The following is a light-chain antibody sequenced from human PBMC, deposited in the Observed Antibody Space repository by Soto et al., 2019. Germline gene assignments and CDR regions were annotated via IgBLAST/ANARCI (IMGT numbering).Light chain of an antibody. V-gene: IGKV3-15*01. J-gene: IGKJ2*01. Sequence: EIVVTQSPGTLSLSPGERATLSCKASQSVSSSYLAWYQQKPGQAPRLLIYEASTRATGIPARFSGSGSGTEFTLTISSLESEDFAVYYCQQYNNWPPYTFGQGTKVDIK. CDR2: EAS. CDR3: QQYNNWPPYT. CDR1: QSVSSSY.